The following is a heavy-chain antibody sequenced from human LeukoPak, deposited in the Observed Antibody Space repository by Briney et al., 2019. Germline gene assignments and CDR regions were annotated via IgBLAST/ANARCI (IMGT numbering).Heavy chain of an antibody. V-gene: IGHV3-21*01. CDR1: GFTFSSYS. Sequence: GGSLRLSCAASGFTFSSYSMNWVRQAPGEGLEWVSSISSNSYIYYADSVKGRFTISRDNAKNSLYLQMNSLRAEDTAVYYCARAPTIVVGPTWGQGTLVTVSS. CDR2: ISSNSYI. J-gene: IGHJ5*02. CDR3: ARAPTIVVGPT. D-gene: IGHD2-2*01.